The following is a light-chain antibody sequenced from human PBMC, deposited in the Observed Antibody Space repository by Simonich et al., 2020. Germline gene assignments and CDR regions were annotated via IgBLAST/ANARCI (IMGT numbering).Light chain of an antibody. V-gene: IGKV4-1*01. CDR3: QQYYSTPHT. CDR2: WAS. Sequence: DIVMTQSPDSLAVSLGERATINCKSSQSVLSSSNNKNYLAWYQQKPGKPPKLLIYWASTRESGVPDRFSGSGSGTDFTLTISSLQAEDVAVYYCQQYYSTPHTFGQGTKLEIK. J-gene: IGKJ2*01. CDR1: QSVLSSSNNKNY.